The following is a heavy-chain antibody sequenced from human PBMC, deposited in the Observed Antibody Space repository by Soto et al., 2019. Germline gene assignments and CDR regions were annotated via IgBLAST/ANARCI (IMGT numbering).Heavy chain of an antibody. Sequence: ASVKVSCKASGYTFTSCYMHWVRQAPGQGLEWMGIINPSGGSTSYAQKFQGRVTMTRDTSTSTVYMELNSLRAEDTAVYYCAREGQRLMVYAADYWGQGTLVTVSS. CDR3: AREGQRLMVYAADY. V-gene: IGHV1-46*01. D-gene: IGHD2-8*01. CDR2: INPSGGST. J-gene: IGHJ4*02. CDR1: GYTFTSCY.